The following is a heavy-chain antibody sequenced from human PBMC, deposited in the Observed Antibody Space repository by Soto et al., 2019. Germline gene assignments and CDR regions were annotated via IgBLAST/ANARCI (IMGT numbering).Heavy chain of an antibody. CDR3: ARKRGGYYYYGMDV. D-gene: IGHD3-16*01. V-gene: IGHV3-30-3*01. Sequence: QVQLVESGGGVVQPGRSLRLSCAASGFTFSSYAMHWVRQAPGKGLEWVAVISYDGSNKYYADSVKGRFTISRDNSKNTLYLQMNSLRAEDTAVHYCARKRGGYYYYGMDVWGQGTTVTVSS. CDR1: GFTFSSYA. J-gene: IGHJ6*02. CDR2: ISYDGSNK.